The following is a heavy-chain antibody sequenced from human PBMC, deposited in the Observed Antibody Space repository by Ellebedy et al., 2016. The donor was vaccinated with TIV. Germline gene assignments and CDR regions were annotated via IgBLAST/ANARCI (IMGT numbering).Heavy chain of an antibody. CDR3: ARVAWPVYSRSYWYDY. J-gene: IGHJ4*02. V-gene: IGHV1-3*01. CDR1: GYTFTSYA. CDR2: INAGNGNT. D-gene: IGHD1-26*01. Sequence: AASVKVSCKASGYTFTSYAMHWVRQAPGQRLEWMGWINAGNGNTKYSQKFQGRVTITRDTSASTAYMELSSLRSEDTDVYYCARVAWPVYSRSYWYDYWGQGTLVTVSS.